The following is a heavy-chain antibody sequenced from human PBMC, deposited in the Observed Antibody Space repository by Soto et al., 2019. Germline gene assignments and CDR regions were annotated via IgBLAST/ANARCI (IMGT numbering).Heavy chain of an antibody. J-gene: IGHJ4*02. CDR1: GYSISSGYY. D-gene: IGHD3-10*01. V-gene: IGHV4-38-2*02. CDR2: IYHSGST. CDR3: ARELITMVRGVISGIDY. Sequence: ASETLSLTCAVSGYSISSGYYWGWIRQPPGKGLEWIGSIYHSGSTYYNPSLKSRVTISVDTSKNQFSLKLSSVTAADTAVYYCARELITMVRGVISGIDYWGQGTLVTVSS.